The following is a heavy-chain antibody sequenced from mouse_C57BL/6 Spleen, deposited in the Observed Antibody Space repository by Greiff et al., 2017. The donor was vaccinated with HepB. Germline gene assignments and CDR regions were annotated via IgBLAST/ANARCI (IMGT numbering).Heavy chain of an antibody. CDR1: GYTFTSYW. D-gene: IGHD1-1*01. V-gene: IGHV1-69*01. CDR2: IDPSDSYT. J-gene: IGHJ2*01. CDR3: ARKSRSGYFDY. Sequence: VQLQQPGAELVMPGASVKLSCKASGYTFTSYWMHWVKQRPGQGLEWIGEIDPSDSYTNYNQKFKGKSTLTVDKSSSTAYMQLSSLTSEDSAVYYCARKSRSGYFDYWGQGTTLTVSS.